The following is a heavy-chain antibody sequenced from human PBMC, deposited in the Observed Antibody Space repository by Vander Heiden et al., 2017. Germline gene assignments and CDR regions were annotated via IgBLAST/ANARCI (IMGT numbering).Heavy chain of an antibody. CDR1: GFTFSSYA. J-gene: IGHJ1*01. Sequence: EVQLLESGGGLVQPGGSLRLSCAASGFTFSSYAMGWVRQAPGKGLEWVSAISGSGGSTYYADSVKGRFTISRDNSKNTLYLQMNSLRAEDTAVYYCAKDQGWELLRGYFQHWGQGTLVTVSS. CDR3: AKDQGWELLRGYFQH. V-gene: IGHV3-23*01. D-gene: IGHD1-26*01. CDR2: ISGSGGST.